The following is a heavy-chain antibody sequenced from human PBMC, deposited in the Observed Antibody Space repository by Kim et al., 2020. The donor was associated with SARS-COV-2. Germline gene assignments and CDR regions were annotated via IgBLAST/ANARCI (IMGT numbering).Heavy chain of an antibody. CDR1: GYTLTGYY. CDR2: FDPYTGGT. V-gene: IGHV1-2*02. Sequence: ASVKVSCKASGYTLTGYYIHWVRQAPGQGLEWMGYFDPYTGGTHYAQNFQGRVTMTGDTSISTVYMELSSLRSDDTALYYCTRDAAPGSSDWFDPWGQGTLVTVSS. CDR3: TRDAAPGSSDWFDP. J-gene: IGHJ5*02. D-gene: IGHD6-25*01.